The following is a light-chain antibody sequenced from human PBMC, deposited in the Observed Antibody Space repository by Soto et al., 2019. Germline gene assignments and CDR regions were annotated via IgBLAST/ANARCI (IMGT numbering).Light chain of an antibody. CDR1: QSVSSSY. V-gene: IGKV3-20*01. CDR3: QQYRT. Sequence: EVVLTQSPGTLSLSPGERATLSCRASQSVSSSYLAWYQQKPGQAPRLLIYGASSRATGIPDRFSGSGSGTDFTLTISRLEPEDFAVYYCQQYRTVGHGTKVAI. J-gene: IGKJ1*01. CDR2: GAS.